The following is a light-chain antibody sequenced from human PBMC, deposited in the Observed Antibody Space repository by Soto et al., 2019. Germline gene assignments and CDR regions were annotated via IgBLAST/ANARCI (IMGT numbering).Light chain of an antibody. CDR1: QSISTS. CDR2: DAS. CDR3: QQRSNWPLT. J-gene: IGKJ4*01. Sequence: EIVLTQSPATLSLSPGERATLSCRASQSISTSLAWYQQKPGQAPRLLIYDASSRATGVPARFSGSGSGTDFTLTISSLEPEDFAVYYCQQRSNWPLTFGGGTKVEIK. V-gene: IGKV3-11*01.